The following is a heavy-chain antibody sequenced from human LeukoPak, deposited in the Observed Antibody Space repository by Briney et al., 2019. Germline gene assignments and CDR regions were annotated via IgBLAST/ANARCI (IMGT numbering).Heavy chain of an antibody. V-gene: IGHV3-53*01. CDR2: IYTDGTT. Sequence: GGSLRLSCAASGFSVSSNYMSWVRQAPGKGLDWVSVIYTDGTTYYADSVRGRFTISRDESKNTLHLQMSSLRADDTAVYYCAREGEDSGSPTDYWGQGTLVTVSS. CDR3: AREGEDSGSPTDY. J-gene: IGHJ4*02. CDR1: GFSVSSNY. D-gene: IGHD5-12*01.